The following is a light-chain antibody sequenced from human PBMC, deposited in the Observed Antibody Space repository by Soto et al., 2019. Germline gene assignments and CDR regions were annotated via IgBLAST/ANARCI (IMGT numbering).Light chain of an antibody. J-gene: IGLJ2*01. CDR2: DVS. CDR1: SSDVGGYNY. CDR3: SSYASSSTQVV. V-gene: IGLV2-14*01. Sequence: QSALTQPASVSGSPGQSITISCTGISSDVGGYNYVSWYQQHPGKAPKLMIYDVSNRPSGVSSRFSGSKSGNTASLTISGLQAEDEAEYYCSSYASSSTQVVFGGGTMVTVL.